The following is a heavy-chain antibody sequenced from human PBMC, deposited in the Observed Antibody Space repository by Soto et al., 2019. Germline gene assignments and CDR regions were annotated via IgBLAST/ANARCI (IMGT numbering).Heavy chain of an antibody. Sequence: PSGSLRLSCVASGFTLSSYAMSWVRQAPGKGLEWVSAISGSGGSTYYADSVKGRFTISRDNSKNTLYLQMNSLRAEDTAVYYCAKTVAGTGTPRDYWGQGTLVTVSS. V-gene: IGHV3-23*01. CDR1: GFTLSSYA. J-gene: IGHJ4*02. CDR2: ISGSGGST. D-gene: IGHD6-19*01. CDR3: AKTVAGTGTPRDY.